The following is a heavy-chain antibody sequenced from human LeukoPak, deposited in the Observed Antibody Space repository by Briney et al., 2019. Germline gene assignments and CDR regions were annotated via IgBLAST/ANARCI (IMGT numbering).Heavy chain of an antibody. Sequence: GGSLGLSCAASGFTFSSYGMNWVRQAPGKGLEWVSGITGSADITYYADSVKGRFTISRDNSKNTLYLQISSLRAEDTAVYFCARDDRWLQFNNWGQGTLVTVSS. CDR1: GFTFSSYG. V-gene: IGHV3-23*01. J-gene: IGHJ4*02. CDR3: ARDDRWLQFNN. CDR2: ITGSADIT. D-gene: IGHD5-24*01.